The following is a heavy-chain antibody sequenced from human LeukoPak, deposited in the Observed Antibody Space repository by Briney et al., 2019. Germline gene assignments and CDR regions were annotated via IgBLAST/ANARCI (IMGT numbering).Heavy chain of an antibody. CDR2: IYTSGST. CDR1: GGSISSYY. D-gene: IGHD3-10*01. V-gene: IGHV4-4*07. J-gene: IGHJ4*02. Sequence: SETLSLTCTVSGGSISSYYWSWIRQPAGKGLEWIGRIYTSGSTNYNPSLKSRVTMSVDTSKNQFSLKLSSATAADTAVYYCARSSPRWFGESPPKIPFDYWGQGTLVTVSS. CDR3: ARSSPRWFGESPPKIPFDY.